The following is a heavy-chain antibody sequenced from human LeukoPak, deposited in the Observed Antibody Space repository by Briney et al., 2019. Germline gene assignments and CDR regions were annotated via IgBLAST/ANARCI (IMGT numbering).Heavy chain of an antibody. CDR2: ISYDGSNK. J-gene: IGHJ3*02. V-gene: IGHV3-30*03. D-gene: IGHD1-26*01. CDR3: ARERELPGAFDI. Sequence: GGSLRLSCVVSGFTFSSYGMHWVRQAPGKGLEWVAVISYDGSNKYYADSVKGRFTISRDNSKNTLYLQMNSLRAEDTAVYYCARERELPGAFDIWGQGTMVTVSS. CDR1: GFTFSSYG.